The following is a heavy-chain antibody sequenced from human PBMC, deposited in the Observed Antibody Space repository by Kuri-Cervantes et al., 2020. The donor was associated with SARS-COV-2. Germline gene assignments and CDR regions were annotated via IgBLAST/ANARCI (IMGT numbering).Heavy chain of an antibody. V-gene: IGHV3-23*01. CDR2: ISGSGGST. CDR3: AKDSRYDFWSGYYFDY. CDR1: GFTFSNYA. Sequence: GESLKISCAASGFTFSNYAMSWVRQAPGKGLEWVSAISGSGGSTYYADSVKGRFTISRDNSKNTLYLQMNSLRAEDTAAYYCAKDSRYDFWSGYYFDYWGQGTLVTVSS. D-gene: IGHD3-3*01. J-gene: IGHJ4*02.